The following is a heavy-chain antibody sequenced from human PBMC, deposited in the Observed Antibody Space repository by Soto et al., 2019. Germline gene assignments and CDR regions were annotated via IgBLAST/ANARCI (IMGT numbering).Heavy chain of an antibody. CDR3: AWGTMVGTAYYYGMDV. Sequence: SGPTLVNPPHPLTLPCTFSGFSLSTSGMCVSWIRQPPRKALEWLALIDWDDDKYYRTSLKTRLTISKDTSKNQVVLTMTNMDPVDTVTYYCAWGTMVGTAYYYGMDVWGQGTTVTVSS. J-gene: IGHJ6*02. D-gene: IGHD3-10*01. V-gene: IGHV2-70*01. CDR1: GFSLSTSGMC. CDR2: IDWDDDK.